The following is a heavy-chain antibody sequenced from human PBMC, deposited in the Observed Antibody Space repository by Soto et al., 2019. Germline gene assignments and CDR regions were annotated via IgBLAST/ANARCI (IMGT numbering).Heavy chain of an antibody. CDR3: ARGPPARQLVRGDYYYMDV. Sequence: ASVKVSCKASGYTFTGYYMHWVRQAPGQGLEWMGWINPNSGGTNYAQKFQGWVTMTRDTSISTAYMELSRLRSDDTAVYYCARGPPARQLVRGDYYYMDVWGKGTTVTVSS. CDR2: INPNSGGT. V-gene: IGHV1-2*04. J-gene: IGHJ6*03. CDR1: GYTFTGYY. D-gene: IGHD6-13*01.